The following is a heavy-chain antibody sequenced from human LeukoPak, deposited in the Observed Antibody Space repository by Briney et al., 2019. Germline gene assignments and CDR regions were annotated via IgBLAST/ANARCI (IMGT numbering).Heavy chain of an antibody. Sequence: ASVKVSCKASGYTLTSYYMHWVRQAPGQGLEWMGIINPSGGSTSYTQKFQGRVTMTRDMSTSTVYMELSSLRSEDTAMYYCARDFMVRGVIDYWGQGTLVTVSS. CDR2: INPSGGST. V-gene: IGHV1-46*01. CDR3: ARDFMVRGVIDY. CDR1: GYTLTSYY. D-gene: IGHD3-10*01. J-gene: IGHJ4*02.